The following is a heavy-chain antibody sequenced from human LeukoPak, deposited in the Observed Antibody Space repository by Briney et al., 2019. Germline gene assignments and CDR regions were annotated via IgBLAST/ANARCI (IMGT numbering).Heavy chain of an antibody. V-gene: IGHV1-2*02. CDR1: GYTFTGYC. CDR3: ARGDYYYYYYMDV. CDR2: INPNSGGT. Sequence: GASVKGSCKASGYTFTGYCMHWVRQAPGQGLEWMGWINPNSGGTNYAQKFQGRVTMTRDTSISTAYMELSRLRSDDTAVYYCARGDYYYYYYMDVWGKGTTVTVSS. J-gene: IGHJ6*03.